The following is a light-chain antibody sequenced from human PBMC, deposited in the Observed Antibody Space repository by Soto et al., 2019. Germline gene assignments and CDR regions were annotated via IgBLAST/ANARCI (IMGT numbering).Light chain of an antibody. J-gene: IGKJ3*01. CDR2: AAS. V-gene: IGKV1-27*01. CDR1: QGITNY. CDR3: QKYNSAP. Sequence: DIQMTQSPSSLSASVGDRVTITCRASQGITNYLAWYQQQPGKVPNLLIYAASTLQSGLPSRFSGSGSGTDFTLTISSLQPEDVATYYCQKYNSAPIGPGTKVDIK.